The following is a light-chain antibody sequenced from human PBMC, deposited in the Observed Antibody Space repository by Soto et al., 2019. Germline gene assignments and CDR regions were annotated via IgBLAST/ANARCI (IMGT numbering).Light chain of an antibody. CDR3: QQYDSSPPIT. CDR1: QISSTS. J-gene: IGKJ5*01. Sequence: EIELTQSPSTLSLSPGDRATLSCRASQISSTSLALYQQKPGQAPRLLIYDTSSRAHSIPDRFSGSGSGTDFTLTISRLEPEDISVYYCQQYDSSPPITFGQGTRLEI. CDR2: DTS. V-gene: IGKV3-20*01.